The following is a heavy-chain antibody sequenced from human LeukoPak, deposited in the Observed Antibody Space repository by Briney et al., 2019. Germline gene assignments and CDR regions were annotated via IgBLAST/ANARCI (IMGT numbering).Heavy chain of an antibody. Sequence: ASVKVSCKASGYTFTTYSMNWVRQAPGQELEWMGWINTNTGNPTYAQGFTGRFVFSLDTSVSTAYLQISSLKAEDTAVYYCARDHIAAGYNWFDPWGQGTLVTVSS. CDR2: INTNTGNP. D-gene: IGHD6-6*01. CDR3: ARDHIAAGYNWFDP. V-gene: IGHV7-4-1*02. J-gene: IGHJ5*02. CDR1: GYTFTTYS.